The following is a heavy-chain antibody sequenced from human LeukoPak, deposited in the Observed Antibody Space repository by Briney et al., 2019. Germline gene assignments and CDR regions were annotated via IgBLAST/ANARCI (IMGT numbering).Heavy chain of an antibody. J-gene: IGHJ4*02. CDR3: ARATIRYCSSTSCYEDY. D-gene: IGHD2-2*01. CDR2: IYASGST. Sequence: SETLSLTCTVSGGSISSGSYYWSWIRQPAGKGLEWIGRIYASGSTNYNPSLKSRVTISVDTSKNQFSLKLGSVTAADTAVYFCARATIRYCSSTSCYEDYWGQGTLVTVSS. CDR1: GGSISSGSYY. V-gene: IGHV4-61*02.